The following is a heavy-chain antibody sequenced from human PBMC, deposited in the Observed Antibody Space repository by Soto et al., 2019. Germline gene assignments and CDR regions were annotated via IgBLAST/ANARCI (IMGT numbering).Heavy chain of an antibody. V-gene: IGHV2-5*02. J-gene: IGHJ5*02. CDR3: AYSHESSDSWSGYLA. Sequence: QITLKESGPALVKPTQTLTLTCTFSGFSLITTGVGVGWIRQPPGKALEWVALIYWDDNKRYSPSLKSRLTTTKDTYKNQVVLTMTSMDTVDTATYFCAYSHESSDSWSGYLAWGQRTRVTVSP. D-gene: IGHD3-3*01. CDR2: IYWDDNK. CDR1: GFSLITTGVG.